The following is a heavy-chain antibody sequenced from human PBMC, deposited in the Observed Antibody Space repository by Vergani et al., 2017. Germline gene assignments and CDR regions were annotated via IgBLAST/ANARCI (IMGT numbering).Heavy chain of an antibody. CDR3: ARGPLYYDFWSGYQTYYSYMDV. CDR2: IIPIFGTA. CDR1: GGTFSSYA. D-gene: IGHD3-3*01. Sequence: QVQLVQSGAEVKKPGSSVKVSCKASGGTFSSYAIAWVRQAPGQGLEWMGGIIPIFGTANYAQKFQGRVTITADESTSTAYMALSSLRSEDTAVYYCARGPLYYDFWSGYQTYYSYMDVWGKGTTVTVSS. V-gene: IGHV1-69*01. J-gene: IGHJ6*03.